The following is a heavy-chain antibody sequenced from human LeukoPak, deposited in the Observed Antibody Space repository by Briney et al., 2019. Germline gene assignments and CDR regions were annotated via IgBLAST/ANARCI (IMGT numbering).Heavy chain of an antibody. D-gene: IGHD3-16*01. CDR3: AKEGDQFRGYLDV. J-gene: IGHJ6*03. V-gene: IGHV3-33*06. CDR2: IWHDGSVV. Sequence: GGSLRLSCAASGFTFSRLGMQWVRQAPGKGLEWVAVIWHDGSVVNYADSVKGRFTISRDNPKSALYLQMNSLRGDDTAVYYCAKEGDQFRGYLDVWGKGTTVTVSS. CDR1: GFTFSRLG.